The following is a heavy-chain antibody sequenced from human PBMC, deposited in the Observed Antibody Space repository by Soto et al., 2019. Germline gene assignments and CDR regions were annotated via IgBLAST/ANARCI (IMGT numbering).Heavy chain of an antibody. J-gene: IGHJ4*02. CDR3: AKDLWFGDSYNFDY. CDR2: ISGSGGST. Sequence: GGSLRLSCAAAGFTFSSYAMSWVRQAPGKGLEWVSAISGSGGSTYYADSVKGRFTISRDNSKNTLYLQMNSLRAEDTAVYYCAKDLWFGDSYNFDYWGQGTLVSVSS. CDR1: GFTFSSYA. D-gene: IGHD3-10*01. V-gene: IGHV3-23*01.